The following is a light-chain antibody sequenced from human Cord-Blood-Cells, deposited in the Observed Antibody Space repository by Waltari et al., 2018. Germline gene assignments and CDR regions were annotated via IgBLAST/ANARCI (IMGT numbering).Light chain of an antibody. CDR1: QSISSY. CDR2: AAS. Sequence: DIQMTQSPSSLYASVGDRVTITCRASQSISSYLHWYQQKPGKAPKLLIYAASSLQSGIPSRFSGSGSGTDFTLTISSLQPEDFATYYCQQSYSTPITFGQGTRLEIK. J-gene: IGKJ5*01. V-gene: IGKV1-39*01. CDR3: QQSYSTPIT.